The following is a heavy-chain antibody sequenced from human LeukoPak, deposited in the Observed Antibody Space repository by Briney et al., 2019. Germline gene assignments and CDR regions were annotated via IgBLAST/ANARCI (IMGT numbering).Heavy chain of an antibody. J-gene: IGHJ4*02. V-gene: IGHV5-51*01. Sequence: GESLKSSCKGSGYSFTSYWIGWMRQMPGEGLEWMGIIYPGDSDTRYSPSFQGQVTISADKSISTAYLQWSSLKASDTAMYYCARMGWVYSSSVPYYFDYWGQGTLVTVSS. CDR3: ARMGWVYSSSVPYYFDY. D-gene: IGHD6-13*01. CDR1: GYSFTSYW. CDR2: IYPGDSDT.